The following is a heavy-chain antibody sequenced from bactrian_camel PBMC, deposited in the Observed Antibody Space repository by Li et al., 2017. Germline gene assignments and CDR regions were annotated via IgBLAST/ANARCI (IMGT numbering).Heavy chain of an antibody. J-gene: IGHJ4*01. V-gene: IGHV3S53*01. Sequence: HVQLVESGGGSVQAGGSLRLSCAASGYIASSYCMGWFRQVPGKEREGVAAIGSDDWTSYADSVKGRFTISKDNAKNMLYLQLNKVEIADTATYYCAVGVTPPMGWASFTPPGPGTQVTVSS. D-gene: IGHD1*01. CDR2: IGSDDWT. CDR1: GYIASSYC.